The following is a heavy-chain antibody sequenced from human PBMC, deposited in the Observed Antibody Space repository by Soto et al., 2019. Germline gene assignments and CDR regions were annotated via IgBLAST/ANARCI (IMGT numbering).Heavy chain of an antibody. CDR3: ARSLVNGTYEAFDL. Sequence: EVYLAQSGAEVKKPGESLKISCKGSGYNFNRYWSGWERQSHGTGLEWIGVIYPRDSDTRYSPSLQGQFTISADKSSRVAYVQWSTLQASDTATYYCARSLVNGTYEAFDLLGQGTMVTFSS. CDR2: IYPRDSDT. V-gene: IGHV5-51*03. CDR1: GYNFNRYW. J-gene: IGHJ3*01. D-gene: IGHD6-13*01.